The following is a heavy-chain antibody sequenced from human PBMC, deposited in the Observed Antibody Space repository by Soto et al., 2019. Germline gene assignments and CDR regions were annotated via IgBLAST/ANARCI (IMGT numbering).Heavy chain of an antibody. Sequence: QVQLVQSGAEVKKPGSSVKVSCKASGGTFSSYTISWVRQAPGQGLEWMGRIIPILGIANYAQKFQGRVTIPAENSPSTAYMNLSSLGSEARAVYYCATLNAYDFLASWGQGTLLPVPS. J-gene: IGHJ4*02. D-gene: IGHD3-3*01. V-gene: IGHV1-69*02. CDR2: IIPILGIA. CDR3: ATLNAYDFLAS. CDR1: GGTFSSYT.